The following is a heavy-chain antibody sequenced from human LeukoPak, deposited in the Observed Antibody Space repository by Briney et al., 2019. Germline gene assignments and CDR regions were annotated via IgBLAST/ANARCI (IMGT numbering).Heavy chain of an antibody. Sequence: SETLSLTCTVSGGSISSYYWSWIRQPPGKGLEWIGYIYYSGSTNYNPSLKSRVTISVDTSKNQFSLKLSSVTAADTAVYYCARAPSGSWYARDVGMDVWGQGTTVTVSS. J-gene: IGHJ6*02. CDR2: IYYSGST. D-gene: IGHD6-13*01. CDR1: GGSISSYY. CDR3: ARAPSGSWYARDVGMDV. V-gene: IGHV4-59*01.